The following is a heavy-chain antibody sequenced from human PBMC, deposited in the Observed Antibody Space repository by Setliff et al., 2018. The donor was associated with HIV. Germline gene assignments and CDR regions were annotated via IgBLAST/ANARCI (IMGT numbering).Heavy chain of an antibody. CDR1: GYTLTELS. V-gene: IGHV1-24*01. D-gene: IGHD2-2*01. CDR3: ATDRILGYCSSTSCSNAFDI. J-gene: IGHJ3*02. Sequence: ASVKVSCKVSGYTLTELSMHWVRQAPGKGLEWMGGFDPEDGETIYAQKFQGRVTMTEDTSTDTAYMELSSLRSEDTVVYYCATDRILGYCSSTSCSNAFDIWGQGTMVTVSS. CDR2: FDPEDGET.